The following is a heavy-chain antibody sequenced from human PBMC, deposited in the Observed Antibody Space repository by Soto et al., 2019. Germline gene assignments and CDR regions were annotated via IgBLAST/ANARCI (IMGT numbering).Heavy chain of an antibody. CDR3: ASDASNYPYYYCGMDV. CDR2: IYYSGST. V-gene: IGHV4-59*01. D-gene: IGHD4-4*01. Sequence: PSETLSLTCTVSGGSISSYYWSWIRQPPGKGLEWIGYIYYSGSTNYNPSLKSRVTISVDTSKNQFSLKLSSVTAADTAVYYCASDASNYPYYYCGMDVWGQVTTVTVAS. CDR1: GGSISSYY. J-gene: IGHJ6*02.